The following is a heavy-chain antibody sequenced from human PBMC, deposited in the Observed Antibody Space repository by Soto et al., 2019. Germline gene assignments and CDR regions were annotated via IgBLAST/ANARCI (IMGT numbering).Heavy chain of an antibody. J-gene: IGHJ6*02. CDR1: GFTFNSYA. Sequence: PRGSLRLSCAASGFTFNSYAIHWVRQAPGKGLEWVAVISYDGGNKDYADSVKGRFTISRDNSKNTLYLQMNNLRAEDTAVYYCARDGWLYYDSTSKGMDVWGQGTTVTV. CDR2: ISYDGGNK. D-gene: IGHD3-22*01. CDR3: ARDGWLYYDSTSKGMDV. V-gene: IGHV3-30-3*01.